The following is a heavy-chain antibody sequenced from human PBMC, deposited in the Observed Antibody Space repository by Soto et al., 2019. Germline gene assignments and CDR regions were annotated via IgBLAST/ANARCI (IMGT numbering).Heavy chain of an antibody. D-gene: IGHD6-19*01. J-gene: IGHJ4*02. Sequence: SETLSLTCAVYGGSFSGYYWSWIRQPPGKGLEWIGEINHSGSTNYNPSLKSRVTISVDTSKNQFSLKLSSVTAADTAVYYCAKGGIAVAGPLRYYFDYWGQGTLVTVSS. CDR2: INHSGST. V-gene: IGHV4-34*01. CDR1: GGSFSGYY. CDR3: AKGGIAVAGPLRYYFDY.